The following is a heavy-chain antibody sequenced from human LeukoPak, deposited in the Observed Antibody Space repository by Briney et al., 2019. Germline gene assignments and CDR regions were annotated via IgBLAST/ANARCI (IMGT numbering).Heavy chain of an antibody. CDR2: INAGNGNT. Sequence: ASVKVSCKASGYTFTSYAMHWVRQAPGQRLEWMGWINAGNGNTEYSQKFQGRVTITRDTSASTAYMELRSLRSEDTAVYYCARVQWLDYFDYWGQGTLVTVSS. CDR3: ARVQWLDYFDY. V-gene: IGHV1-3*01. CDR1: GYTFTSYA. D-gene: IGHD6-19*01. J-gene: IGHJ4*02.